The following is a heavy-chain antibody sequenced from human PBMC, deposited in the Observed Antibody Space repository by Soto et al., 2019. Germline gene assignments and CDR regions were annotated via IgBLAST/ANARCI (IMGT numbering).Heavy chain of an antibody. V-gene: IGHV4-39*01. Sequence: QLQLQESGPGLVKPSETLSLTCTVSGGSISSSSYYWGWVRQPTGKGLAWIGGANYSGSTHYNPSRRSRVPVPVATCKNQFALNLRSVAAADAAVYYCAANRYGEFFYDYWGQGTLVTVSS. CDR1: GGSISSSSYY. CDR3: AANRYGEFFYDY. CDR2: ANYSGST. D-gene: IGHD4-17*01. J-gene: IGHJ4*02.